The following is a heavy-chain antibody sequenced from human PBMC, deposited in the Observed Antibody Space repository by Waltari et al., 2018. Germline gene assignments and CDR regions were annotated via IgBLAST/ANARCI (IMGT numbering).Heavy chain of an antibody. V-gene: IGHV4-59*01. Sequence: QVQLQESGPGLVKPSETLSLTCTVSGGSLSRYYWSWIRQPPGKGLEWIGYIYYSGSTNYNPSLKSRVTISVDTSKNQFSLKLSSVTAADTAVYYCARAPRGWSVFDYWGQGTLVTVSS. J-gene: IGHJ4*02. CDR2: IYYSGST. CDR1: GGSLSRYY. CDR3: ARAPRGWSVFDY. D-gene: IGHD6-19*01.